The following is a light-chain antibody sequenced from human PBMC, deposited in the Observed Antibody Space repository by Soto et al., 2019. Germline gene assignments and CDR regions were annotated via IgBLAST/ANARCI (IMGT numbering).Light chain of an antibody. J-gene: IGLJ2*01. Sequence: VLTQPPSVSGAPGQRVTISCTGSSSNIGAGYDVQWYQQLPGTAPKLLIYGNTNRPSGVPDRFSGSKSGTSASLAITGLQAEDEADYYCHSYDSSLSAVVFGGGTKVTVL. CDR2: GNT. CDR3: HSYDSSLSAVV. CDR1: SSNIGAGYD. V-gene: IGLV1-40*01.